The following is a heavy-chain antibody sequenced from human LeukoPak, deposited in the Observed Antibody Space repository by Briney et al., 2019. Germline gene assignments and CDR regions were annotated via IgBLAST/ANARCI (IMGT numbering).Heavy chain of an antibody. D-gene: IGHD1-26*01. CDR3: VRDAYGGSFSGH. J-gene: IGHJ4*02. CDR2: ISSSSSYI. Sequence: PGGSPRLSCAASGFTFSSYSMNWVRQAPGKGLEWVSSISSSSSYIYYADSLKGRLTISRDNAKNSLHLQMNSLRAEDTAVYYCVRDAYGGSFSGHWGQGTLVTVSS. CDR1: GFTFSSYS. V-gene: IGHV3-21*01.